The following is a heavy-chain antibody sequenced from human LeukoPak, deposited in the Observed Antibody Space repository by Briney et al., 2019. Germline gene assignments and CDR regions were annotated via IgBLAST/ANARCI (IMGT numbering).Heavy chain of an antibody. V-gene: IGHV3-7*01. CDR3: AKLLGPVTTYDC. J-gene: IGHJ4*02. CDR2: INPDGSDK. Sequence: NPGGSLTLSCEASGFTFSGNWMSWVRQALGKGLDWVASINPDGSDKYYVDSVRGRFTITRDNTKNSLYLQMTSLGAEDTAVYYCAKLLGPVTTYDCWGQGTLVTVS. CDR1: GFTFSGNW. D-gene: IGHD1-1*01.